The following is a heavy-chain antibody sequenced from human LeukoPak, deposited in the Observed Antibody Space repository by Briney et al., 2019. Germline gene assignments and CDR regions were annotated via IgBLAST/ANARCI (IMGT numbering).Heavy chain of an antibody. D-gene: IGHD2-2*01. Sequence: ASVKVSCKASGYTFTGYYMHWVRQAPGQGLEWMGWINPNSGGTNYAQKFQGWVTMTRDTSISTAYMELSRLRSDDTAVYYCATLADIVVVPAAKWGQGTLVTVSS. CDR2: INPNSGGT. J-gene: IGHJ4*02. CDR3: ATLADIVVVPAAK. CDR1: GYTFTGYY. V-gene: IGHV1-2*04.